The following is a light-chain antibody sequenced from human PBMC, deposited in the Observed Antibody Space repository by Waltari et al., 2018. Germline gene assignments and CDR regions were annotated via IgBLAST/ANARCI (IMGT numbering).Light chain of an antibody. CDR2: EVP. V-gene: IGLV2-14*01. CDR3: SSHTSTVPHV. Sequence: QSALTQPASVSGSPGQSVSISCTGTSNDVGGYGYVPWYQQFPGKAPKLMIYEVPYRPSGVSSRFSGSKSGNTASLTISGLQAEDEAVYYCSSHTSTVPHVFGTGTKVTVV. CDR1: SNDVGGYGY. J-gene: IGLJ1*01.